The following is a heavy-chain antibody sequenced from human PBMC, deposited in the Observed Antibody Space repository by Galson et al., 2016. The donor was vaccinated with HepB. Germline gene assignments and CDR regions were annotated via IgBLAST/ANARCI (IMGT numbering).Heavy chain of an antibody. CDR3: ARAYYDFRSASNYGMDV. Sequence: TLSLTCAVSCGSISNGAYSWSWIRQSPGKGLECIGYIYHSGTSYYSPSLKRRVTISVDRSKNQFSLKLRSVTAADTAVYYCARAYYDFRSASNYGMDVLARGATGIVSS. CDR1: CGSISNGAYS. D-gene: IGHD3-3*01. V-gene: IGHV4-30-2*06. CDR2: IYHSGTS. J-gene: IGHJ6*04.